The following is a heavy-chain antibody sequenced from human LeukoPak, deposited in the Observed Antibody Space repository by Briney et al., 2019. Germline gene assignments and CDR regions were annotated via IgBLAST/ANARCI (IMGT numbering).Heavy chain of an antibody. CDR2: ISSSSSYI. CDR3: ARALGTHGLYYYDSSGYYSGYFDY. V-gene: IGHV3-21*01. D-gene: IGHD3-22*01. CDR1: GFTFSSYS. J-gene: IGHJ4*02. Sequence: GGSLRLSCAASGFTFSSYSMNWVRQAPGKGLEWVSSISSSSSYIYYADSVKGRFTISRDNAKNSLYLQMSSLRAEDTAVYYCARALGTHGLYYYDSSGYYSGYFDYWGQGTLVTVSS.